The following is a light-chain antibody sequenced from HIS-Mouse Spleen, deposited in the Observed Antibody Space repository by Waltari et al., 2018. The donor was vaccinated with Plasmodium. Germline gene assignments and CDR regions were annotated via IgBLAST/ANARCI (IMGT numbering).Light chain of an antibody. V-gene: IGKV2-30*02. CDR1: QSLVHTDGNTY. Sequence: VVLTQSPLCLPVTLGQPASISCRPPQSLVHTDGNTYLNWFQQMPGQSPRRLIYKVSNRDSGVPDRFSGSGSGTDFTLKISRVEAEDVGVYYCMQGTHFSLRPFGQGTKLEIK. CDR2: KVS. J-gene: IGKJ2*01. CDR3: MQGTHFSLRP.